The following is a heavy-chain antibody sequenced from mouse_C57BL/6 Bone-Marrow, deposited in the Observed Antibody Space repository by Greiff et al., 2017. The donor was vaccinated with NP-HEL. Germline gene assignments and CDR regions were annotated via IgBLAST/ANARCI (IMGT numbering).Heavy chain of an antibody. CDR2: ISSGSSTI. CDR3: ARIYYYGSSSLYAMDY. J-gene: IGHJ4*01. D-gene: IGHD1-1*01. Sequence: EVQVVESGGGLVKPGGSLKLSCAASGFTFSDYGMHWVRQAPEKGLEWVAYISSGSSTIYYADTVKGRFTISRDNAKNTLFLQMTSLRSEDTAMYYCARIYYYGSSSLYAMDYWGQGTSVTVSS. CDR1: GFTFSDYG. V-gene: IGHV5-17*01.